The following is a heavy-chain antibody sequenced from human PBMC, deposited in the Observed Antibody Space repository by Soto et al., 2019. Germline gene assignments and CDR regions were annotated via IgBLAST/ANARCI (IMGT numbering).Heavy chain of an antibody. V-gene: IGHV4-31*02. D-gene: IGHD3-16*01. J-gene: IGHJ3*02. Sequence: WTWLRQHPGKGLEWIGYIYYSGSTYYNPSLKSRVTISVDTSKNQFSLKLSSVTAADTAVYYCARCNRGEWVATVNDAFDIWGQGTMVTVSS. CDR3: ARCNRGEWVATVNDAFDI. CDR2: IYYSGST.